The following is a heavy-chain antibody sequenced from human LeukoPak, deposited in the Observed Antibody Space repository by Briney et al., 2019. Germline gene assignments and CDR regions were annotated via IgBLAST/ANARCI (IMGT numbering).Heavy chain of an antibody. J-gene: IGHJ4*02. Sequence: GGSLRLSCAASGFTFSTYSMNWVRQAPGKGLEWVSAISTSSSYIYYADSVKGRFTISRDNAKNSLYLQMNSLRAEDTAVYYCARGSEWELLSCDFWGQGTVVTVSS. CDR1: GFTFSTYS. V-gene: IGHV3-21*01. D-gene: IGHD1-26*01. CDR2: ISTSSSYI. CDR3: ARGSEWELLSCDF.